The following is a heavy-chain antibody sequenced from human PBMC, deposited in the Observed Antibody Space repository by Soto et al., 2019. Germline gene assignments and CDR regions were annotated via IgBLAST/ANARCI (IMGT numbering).Heavy chain of an antibody. V-gene: IGHV4-59*08. CDR2: MYYSVTT. CDR1: CGSIKNYY. CDR3: ARHEPGGYFTH. D-gene: IGHD1-26*01. J-gene: IGHJ4*03. Sequence: NPSETLSLTCTVSCGSIKNYYWSWVRQPPGNEPYCIAYMYYSVTTNXXPSLQSRXXMSVERSKNQXSLNLXSVTTAYSAVYYCARHEPGGYFTHWCRGTMVTVSS.